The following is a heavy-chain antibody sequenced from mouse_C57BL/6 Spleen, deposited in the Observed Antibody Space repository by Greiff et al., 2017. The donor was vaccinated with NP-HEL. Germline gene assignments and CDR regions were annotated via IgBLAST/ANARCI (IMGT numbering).Heavy chain of an antibody. D-gene: IGHD1-1*01. CDR2: IYPSDSET. Sequence: QVQLQQPGAELVRPGSSVKLSCKASGYTFTSYWMDWVKQRPGQGLEWIGNIYPSDSETHYNQKFKDKATLTVDKSSSTAYMQLSSLTSEDSAVYYCARDGSSLGYFDYWGQGTTLTVSS. J-gene: IGHJ2*01. CDR1: GYTFTSYW. V-gene: IGHV1-61*01. CDR3: ARDGSSLGYFDY.